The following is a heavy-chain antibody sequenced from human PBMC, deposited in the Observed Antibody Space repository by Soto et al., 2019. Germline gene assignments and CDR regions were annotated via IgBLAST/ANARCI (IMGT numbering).Heavy chain of an antibody. CDR3: ATPLITGTTSDY. CDR2: ISYDGSNK. J-gene: IGHJ4*02. CDR1: GFTFSSYG. Sequence: QVQLVESGGGVVQPGRSLRLSCAASGFTFSSYGMHWVRQAPGKGLEWVAVISYDGSNKYYADSVKGRFTISRDNSKNTLYLQMNSLRAEDTAVYYCATPLITGTTSDYWGQGTLVTVSS. V-gene: IGHV3-30*03. D-gene: IGHD1-7*01.